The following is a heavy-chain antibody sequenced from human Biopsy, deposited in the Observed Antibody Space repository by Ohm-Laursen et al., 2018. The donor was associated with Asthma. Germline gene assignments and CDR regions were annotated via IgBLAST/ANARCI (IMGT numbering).Heavy chain of an antibody. CDR3: ASDFPKDYVRYNFQF. D-gene: IGHD4-17*01. Sequence: GASVKVSCKISGYSLTDLSMHWVRQAPGQGLEWMGGHDHEEGGTVNARRFQSRVTMTEDTSTDTAYMELSSLSSDDTAVYYCASDFPKDYVRYNFQFWGQGTLVTVSS. CDR2: HDHEEGGT. J-gene: IGHJ4*02. CDR1: GYSLTDLS. V-gene: IGHV1-24*01.